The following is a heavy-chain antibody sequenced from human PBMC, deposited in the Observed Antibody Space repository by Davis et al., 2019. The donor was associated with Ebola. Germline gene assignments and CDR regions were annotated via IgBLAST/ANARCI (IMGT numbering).Heavy chain of an antibody. CDR1: GGSFSGYY. CDR3: ARETTVTLIDY. D-gene: IGHD4-17*01. Sequence: GSLRLSCAVHGGSFSGYYWSWIRQPPGKGLEWIGEINHSGSTNDNPSLKSRVTISVDTSKNQFSLKLSSVTAADTAVYYCARETTVTLIDYWGQGTLVTVSS. J-gene: IGHJ4*02. CDR2: INHSGST. V-gene: IGHV4-34*01.